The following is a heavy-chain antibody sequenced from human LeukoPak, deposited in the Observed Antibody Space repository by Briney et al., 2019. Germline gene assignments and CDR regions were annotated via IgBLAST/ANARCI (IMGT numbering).Heavy chain of an antibody. D-gene: IGHD1-1*01. V-gene: IGHV4-59*01. CDR2: TYYIGNT. Sequence: SETLSLTCSVSGGSMCRYYWSGMRQPPGKGLEWIGHTYYIGNTNYNPSLKSRVTISADTSKNQFALDLSSVTAADTAVDYCAATNVANSFDIWGQGTMVTVSS. CDR3: AATNVANSFDI. CDR1: GGSMCRYY. J-gene: IGHJ3*02.